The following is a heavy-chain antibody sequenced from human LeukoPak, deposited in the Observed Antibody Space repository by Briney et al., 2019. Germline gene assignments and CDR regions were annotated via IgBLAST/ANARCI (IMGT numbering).Heavy chain of an antibody. CDR2: IYTSGSP. CDR1: GGSISSYY. J-gene: IGHJ3*02. Sequence: SETLSLTCTVSGGSISSYYWSWIRQPPGKGLEWIGYIYTSGSPNYNPSLKSRVTISVDTSKNQFSLKLSSVTAADTAVYYCARHVWSSSDAFDIWGQGTMVTVSS. D-gene: IGHD6-6*01. CDR3: ARHVWSSSDAFDI. V-gene: IGHV4-4*09.